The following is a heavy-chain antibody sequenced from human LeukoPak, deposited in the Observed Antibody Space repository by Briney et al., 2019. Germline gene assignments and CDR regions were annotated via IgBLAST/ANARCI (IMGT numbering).Heavy chain of an antibody. Sequence: PSETLSLTCIVSGGSIDSYYWTWLRQPPGKGLEWIAYIFYSASTNYNPSLKSRATITVDTSKNQFSLNLRSVTAADMAVYYCARGRTSGGYPHFDSWGQGTLVTVSS. J-gene: IGHJ4*02. CDR2: IFYSAST. D-gene: IGHD6-19*01. V-gene: IGHV4-59*01. CDR1: GGSIDSYY. CDR3: ARGRTSGGYPHFDS.